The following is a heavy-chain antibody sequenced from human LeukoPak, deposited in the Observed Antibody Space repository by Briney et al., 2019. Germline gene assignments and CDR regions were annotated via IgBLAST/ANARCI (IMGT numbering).Heavy chain of an antibody. Sequence: PGRSLRLSCAASGFTFSSYGMHWVRQAPGKGLEWVAVIWYDGSNKYHADSVKGRFTISRDNSKNTLYLQMNSLRAEDTAVYYCAKAPIRRDGYPTYFDYWGQGTLVTVSS. V-gene: IGHV3-33*06. D-gene: IGHD5-24*01. CDR1: GFTFSSYG. J-gene: IGHJ4*02. CDR2: IWYDGSNK. CDR3: AKAPIRRDGYPTYFDY.